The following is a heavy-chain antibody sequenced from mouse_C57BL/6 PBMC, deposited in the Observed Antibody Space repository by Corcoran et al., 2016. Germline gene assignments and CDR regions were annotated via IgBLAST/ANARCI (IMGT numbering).Heavy chain of an antibody. J-gene: IGHJ2*01. V-gene: IGHV1-81*01. CDR3: ARGITTAVGY. CDR2: IYPRSGNT. CDR1: GYTFTSYG. Sequence: QVQLQQSGAELARPGASVKLSCKASGYTFTSYGISWVKQRTGQGLEWIGEIYPRSGNTYYNEKFKGKATLTADKSSSTAYMERRSLTSADSAVDFWARGITTAVGYWGQGTTLTVSS. D-gene: IGHD1-1*01.